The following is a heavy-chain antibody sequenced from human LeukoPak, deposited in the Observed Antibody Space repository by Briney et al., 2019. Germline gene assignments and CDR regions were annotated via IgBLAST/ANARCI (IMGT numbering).Heavy chain of an antibody. J-gene: IGHJ6*02. CDR2: ISSSGSTI. CDR1: GFTFSDYY. CDR3: ARGVRPYYYYGMDV. V-gene: IGHV3-11*04. Sequence: SGGSLRLSCAASGFTFSDYYMSWIRQAPGKGLEWVSYISSSGSTIYYADSVKGRFTISRDNAKNSVYLQMNSLRAEDTAVYYCARGVRPYYYYGMDVWGQGTTVTVSS.